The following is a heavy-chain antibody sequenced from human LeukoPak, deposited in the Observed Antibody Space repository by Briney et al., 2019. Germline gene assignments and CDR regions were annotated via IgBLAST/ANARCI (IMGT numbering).Heavy chain of an antibody. D-gene: IGHD2-2*01. Sequence: ASVKVSCKASGYTFTNHHIHWVRQAPGQGLEWMGRINPNSGDTNYAQKFQGRVTMTRDTSISTAYMELSRLRSDDTAVYYCARDYCSSTSCLFDCWGQGTLVTVSS. V-gene: IGHV1-2*06. CDR1: GYTFTNHH. CDR2: INPNSGDT. CDR3: ARDYCSSTSCLFDC. J-gene: IGHJ4*02.